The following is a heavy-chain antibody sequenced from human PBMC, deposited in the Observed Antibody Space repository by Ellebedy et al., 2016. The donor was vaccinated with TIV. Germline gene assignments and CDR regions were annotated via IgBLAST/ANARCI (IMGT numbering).Heavy chain of an antibody. D-gene: IGHD3/OR15-3a*01. J-gene: IGHJ4*02. V-gene: IGHV6-1*01. Sequence: SQTLSLTCAISGDSVSINSGGWNWIRQSPERGLEWLGRTYYRSKWNTDYAVSVKSRITINADTSKNHISLHLNSVTPEDTAMYYCAGRGTTGTGFSYWGQGTLVTVSS. CDR2: TYYRSKWNT. CDR1: GDSVSINSGG. CDR3: AGRGTTGTGFSY.